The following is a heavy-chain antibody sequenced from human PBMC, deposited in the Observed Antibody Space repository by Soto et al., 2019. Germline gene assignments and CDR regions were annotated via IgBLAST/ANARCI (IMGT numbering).Heavy chain of an antibody. J-gene: IGHJ5*02. Sequence: QVQLVQSGAEVKKPGSSVKVSCKASGGTFSSYTISWVRQAPGQGLEWMGRIIPILGIANYAQKFQGRVTITADKSTSTADMELSSLRSEDTAVYYCARGRYYYGSGINWFDPWGQGTLVTVSS. V-gene: IGHV1-69*02. CDR1: GGTFSSYT. CDR2: IIPILGIA. CDR3: ARGRYYYGSGINWFDP. D-gene: IGHD3-10*01.